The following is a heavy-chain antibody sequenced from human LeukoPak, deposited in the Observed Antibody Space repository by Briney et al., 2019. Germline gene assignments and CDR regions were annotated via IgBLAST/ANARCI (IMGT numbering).Heavy chain of an antibody. J-gene: IGHJ4*02. Sequence: GGSLRLSCAASGFTVSSNYMSWVCQAPGKGLEWVSVIYSGGSTYYADSVKGRFTISRDNSKNTLYLQMNSLRAEDTAVYYCRRYCSGGSCPRNYFDYWGQGTLVTVSS. CDR1: GFTVSSNY. CDR3: RRYCSGGSCPRNYFDY. V-gene: IGHV3-66*01. CDR2: IYSGGST. D-gene: IGHD2-15*01.